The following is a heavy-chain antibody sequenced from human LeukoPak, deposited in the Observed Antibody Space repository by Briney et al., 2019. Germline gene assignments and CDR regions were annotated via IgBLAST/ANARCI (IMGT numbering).Heavy chain of an antibody. CDR1: GFTFSNVW. J-gene: IGHJ4*02. Sequence: GGSLRLSCAASGFTFSNVWMSWVRQVPGKGLEWVSAISGSGGSTYYADSVKGRFTISRDNSKNTLYLLMNSLRAEDTAVYYCAKGTYGSSWYYFDFWGQGTLVTVSS. CDR3: AKGTYGSSWYYFDF. V-gene: IGHV3-23*01. D-gene: IGHD6-13*01. CDR2: ISGSGGST.